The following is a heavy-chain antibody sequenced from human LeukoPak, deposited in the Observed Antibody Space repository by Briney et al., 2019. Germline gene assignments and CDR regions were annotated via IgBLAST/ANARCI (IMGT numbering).Heavy chain of an antibody. Sequence: GGSLRLSCAVSGFTFSSYGMHWVRQAPGKGLEWVAVISYDGSNKYYADSVKGRFTISRDNSKNTLYLQMNSLRAEDTAVYYCAVIAVAGGGGFDYWGQGTLVTVSS. V-gene: IGHV3-30*03. CDR3: AVIAVAGGGGFDY. CDR2: ISYDGSNK. CDR1: GFTFSSYG. D-gene: IGHD6-19*01. J-gene: IGHJ4*02.